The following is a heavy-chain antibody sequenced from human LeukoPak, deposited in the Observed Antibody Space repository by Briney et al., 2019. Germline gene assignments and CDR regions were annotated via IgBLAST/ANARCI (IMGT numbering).Heavy chain of an antibody. CDR2: IKQDGSEK. CDR1: GFTFSSYW. D-gene: IGHD2-2*01. Sequence: GGSLRLSCAASGFTFSSYWMSWVRQAPGKGLEWVANIKQDGSEKYYVDSVKGRFTISRDNAKNSLYLQMNSLRAEDTAVYYCARGWIVVVPAAIGSYGMDVWGQGTTGTVSS. CDR3: ARGWIVVVPAAIGSYGMDV. J-gene: IGHJ6*02. V-gene: IGHV3-7*01.